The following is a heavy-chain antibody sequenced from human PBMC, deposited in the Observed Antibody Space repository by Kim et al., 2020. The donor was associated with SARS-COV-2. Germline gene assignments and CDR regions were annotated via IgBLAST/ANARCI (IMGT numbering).Heavy chain of an antibody. CDR3: ARGSGSYYYYGMDV. V-gene: IGHV1-69*01. D-gene: IGHD3-10*01. J-gene: IGHJ6*02. Sequence: AQKFQGRGTITADESTSTAYMELSSLRSEDTAVYYCARGSGSYYYYGMDVWGQGTTVTVSS.